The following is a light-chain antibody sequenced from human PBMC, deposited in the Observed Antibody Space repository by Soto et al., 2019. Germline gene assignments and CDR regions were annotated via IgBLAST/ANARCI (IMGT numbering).Light chain of an antibody. CDR2: DVS. V-gene: IGLV2-14*03. Sequence: QSALTQPASVSGSPGQSITISCTGTSGDVGGYNYVSWYQQHPGKAPKLMIYDVSNRPSGVSSRFSGSKSGNTASLTISGLQAEDEADYYCSSFSSSSTLFGGGTKVTVL. CDR1: SGDVGGYNY. CDR3: SSFSSSSTL. J-gene: IGLJ2*01.